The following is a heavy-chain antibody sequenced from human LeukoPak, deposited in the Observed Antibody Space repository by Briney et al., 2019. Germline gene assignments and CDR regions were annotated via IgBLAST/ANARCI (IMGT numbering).Heavy chain of an antibody. CDR2: IIPILGTA. CDR3: ARVAYCGGDCYGIRVSYYFDD. Sequence: SVKVSCKASGATFSSYAISWVRQSPGQGLEWMGRIIPILGTANYAQKFQGRVTITADESTSTAYMELSSLRPEDTAVYYCARVAYCGGDCYGIRVSYYFDDWGQGTLVTVSS. V-gene: IGHV1-69*11. CDR1: GATFSSYA. D-gene: IGHD2-21*01. J-gene: IGHJ4*02.